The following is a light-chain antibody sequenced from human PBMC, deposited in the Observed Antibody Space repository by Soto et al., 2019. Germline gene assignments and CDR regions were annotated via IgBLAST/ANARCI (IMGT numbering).Light chain of an antibody. J-gene: IGLJ3*02. CDR1: SSNIGAGYD. Sequence: QSVLTQPPSVSGAPGQRVTISCTGSSSNIGAGYDVHWYQQLPGTAPKLLIYGNSNRPSGVPDRFSGSKSGTSASLAITGLHPGDEADYYCQSYDNSLSGWVFGGGTKLTVL. CDR3: QSYDNSLSGWV. CDR2: GNS. V-gene: IGLV1-40*01.